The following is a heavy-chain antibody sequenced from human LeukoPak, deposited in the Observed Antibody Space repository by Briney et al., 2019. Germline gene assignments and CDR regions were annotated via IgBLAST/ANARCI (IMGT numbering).Heavy chain of an antibody. J-gene: IGHJ4*02. CDR3: ARDRGLGAFDY. D-gene: IGHD3-10*01. CDR2: IYHSGGT. V-gene: IGHV4-38-2*02. CDR1: GYSISSGYY. Sequence: PSETLSLTCTVSGYSISSGYYWGWIRQPPGKGLEWIGSIYHSGGTYYNPSLKSRVTISVDTSKNQFSLKLSSVTAADTAVYHCARDRGLGAFDYWGQGTLVTVSS.